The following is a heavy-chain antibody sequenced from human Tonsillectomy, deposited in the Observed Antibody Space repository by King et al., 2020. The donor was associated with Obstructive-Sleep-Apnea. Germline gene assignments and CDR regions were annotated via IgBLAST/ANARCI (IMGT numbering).Heavy chain of an antibody. CDR2: IYYSGST. CDR3: ARELEGYYYGMDV. V-gene: IGHV4-59*01. Sequence: QLQESGPGLVKPSETLSLTCTVSGGSISSYYWNWVRQPPGKGLEWIGFIYYSGSTNYNPSLKSRVTMSVDMSKNQFSLKLNSVTAADTAVYYCARELEGYYYGMDVWGQGTTVTVSS. J-gene: IGHJ6*02. D-gene: IGHD1-1*01. CDR1: GGSISSYY.